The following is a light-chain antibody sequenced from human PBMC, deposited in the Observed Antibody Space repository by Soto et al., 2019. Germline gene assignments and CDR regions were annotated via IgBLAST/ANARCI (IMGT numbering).Light chain of an antibody. Sequence: IVLKQSPGTLSLSPGERATLSCRASQSFSSTYLAWYQQKPGQAPRLLIYGASSRATGIPDRFSGSGSGTDFTLTISRLEPEDFAVYYCQHYGSSRTFGQGTKVDI. CDR1: QSFSSTY. CDR3: QHYGSSRT. CDR2: GAS. V-gene: IGKV3-20*01. J-gene: IGKJ1*01.